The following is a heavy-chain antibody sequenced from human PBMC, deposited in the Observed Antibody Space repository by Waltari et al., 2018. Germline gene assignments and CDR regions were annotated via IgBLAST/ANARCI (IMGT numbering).Heavy chain of an antibody. Sequence: QVQLQESGPGLVKPSETLSLTCAVSGYSISSGYYWGWIRQPPGKGLEWMGRINPNSGGTNYAQKFQGRVTMTRDTSISTAYMELSRLRSDDTAVYYCASAQVYYYVYAFDIWGQGTMVTVSS. J-gene: IGHJ3*02. CDR3: ASAQVYYYVYAFDI. CDR2: INPNSGGT. CDR1: GYSISSGYY. V-gene: IGHV1-2*06. D-gene: IGHD3-10*02.